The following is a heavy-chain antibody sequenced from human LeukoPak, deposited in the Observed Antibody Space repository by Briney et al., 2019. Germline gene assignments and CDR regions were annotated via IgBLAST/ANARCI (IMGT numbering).Heavy chain of an antibody. Sequence: ASVKVSCKASGYTFTGYYMHWVRQAPGQGLEWMGWINPNSGGTNYAQKFQGRVTMTRDTSISTAYMELSRLRSDDTAVYYCARGSSSWPRVDAFDIWGQGTMVTVSS. J-gene: IGHJ3*02. D-gene: IGHD6-13*01. CDR2: INPNSGGT. CDR3: ARGSSSWPRVDAFDI. V-gene: IGHV1-2*02. CDR1: GYTFTGYY.